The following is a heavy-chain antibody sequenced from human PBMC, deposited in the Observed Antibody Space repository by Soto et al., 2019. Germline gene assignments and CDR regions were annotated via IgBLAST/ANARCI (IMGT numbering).Heavy chain of an antibody. CDR1: GGSFSGYY. Sequence: SETLSLTCAVYGGSFSGYYWSWIRQPPGKGLEWIGEINHSGSTNYNPSLKSRVTISVDTSKNQFSLKLSSVTAADTAVYYCARGQDYDILTGYSPYYFDYWGQGTLVTVSS. J-gene: IGHJ4*02. D-gene: IGHD3-9*01. CDR3: ARGQDYDILTGYSPYYFDY. CDR2: INHSGST. V-gene: IGHV4-34*01.